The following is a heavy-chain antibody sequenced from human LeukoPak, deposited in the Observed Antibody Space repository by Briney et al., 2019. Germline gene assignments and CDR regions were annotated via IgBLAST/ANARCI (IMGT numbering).Heavy chain of an antibody. V-gene: IGHV1-3*01. D-gene: IGHD3-22*01. Sequence: ASVKVSCKASGYTFTSYAMHWVRQAPGQRLEWMGWINAGNGNTKYSQKFQGRVTITRDTPASTAYMELSSLRSEDTAVYYCASSEGSGYVYYYYGMDVWGQGTTVTVSS. CDR2: INAGNGNT. CDR1: GYTFTSYA. J-gene: IGHJ6*02. CDR3: ASSEGSGYVYYYYGMDV.